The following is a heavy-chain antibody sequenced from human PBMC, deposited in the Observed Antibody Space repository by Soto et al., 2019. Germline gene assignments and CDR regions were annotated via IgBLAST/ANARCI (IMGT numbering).Heavy chain of an antibody. CDR2: IKQDGSEK. CDR1: GFTFSSYW. Sequence: EVQLVESGGGLVQPGGSLRLSCAASGFTFSSYWMSWVRQAPGKGLEWVANIKQDGSEKYYVDSVKGRFTISRDNAKNSLYLQMNSLRAEDTAVYYCARAEYSSGCYPHPFDYWGQGTLVTVSS. V-gene: IGHV3-7*04. J-gene: IGHJ4*02. D-gene: IGHD6-19*01. CDR3: ARAEYSSGCYPHPFDY.